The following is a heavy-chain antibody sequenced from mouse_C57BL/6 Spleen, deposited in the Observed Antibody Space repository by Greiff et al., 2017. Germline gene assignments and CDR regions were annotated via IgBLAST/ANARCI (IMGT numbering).Heavy chain of an antibody. V-gene: IGHV1-82*01. CDR2: IYPGDGDT. J-gene: IGHJ4*01. CDR1: GYAFSSSW. Sequence: QVQLKQSGPELVKPGASVKISCKASGYAFSSSWMNWVKQRPGKGLEWIGRIYPGDGDTNYNGKFKGKATLTADKSSSTAYMQLSSLTSEDSAVYFCATYSNYLYAMDYWGQGTSVTVSS. CDR3: ATYSNYLYAMDY. D-gene: IGHD2-5*01.